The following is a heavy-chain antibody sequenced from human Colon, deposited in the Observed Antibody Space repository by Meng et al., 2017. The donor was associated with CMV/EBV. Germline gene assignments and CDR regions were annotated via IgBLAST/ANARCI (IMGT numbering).Heavy chain of an antibody. CDR1: GYTFTDHY. J-gene: IGHJ4*02. CDR2: IKPSTGDT. CDR3: TREGFDY. V-gene: IGHV1-2*06. Sequence: QVQLVQSGAEVKKPGASVKVSCKASGYTFTDHYLHWVRQAPGQGLEWMGRIKPSTGDTNYAQNFQGRVTVTRDTSISTVYMEVNSLTSDDTAVYYCTREGFDYWGQGALVTVSS.